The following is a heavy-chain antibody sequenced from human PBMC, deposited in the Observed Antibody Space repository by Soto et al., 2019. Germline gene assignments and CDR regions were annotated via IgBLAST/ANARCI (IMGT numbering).Heavy chain of an antibody. CDR1: GDTFNSYV. Sequence: QVQLVQSGAEVKRPGSSVKVSCESSGDTFNSYVISWVRQAPGQGLEWMGGIIPIIGVTHYAQKFQGRVTISALSSTGTAYMELTNLGFEDTALYYCARESLGAKVADHCGQGTLVTVSS. CDR2: IIPIIGVT. J-gene: IGHJ4*02. D-gene: IGHD2-15*01. V-gene: IGHV1-69*17. CDR3: ARESLGAKVADH.